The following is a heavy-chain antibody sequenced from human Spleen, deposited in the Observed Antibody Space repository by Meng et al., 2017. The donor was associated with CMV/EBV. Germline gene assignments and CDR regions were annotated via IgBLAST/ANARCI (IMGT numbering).Heavy chain of an antibody. CDR3: AKDTGALSSWWIGS. D-gene: IGHD6-13*01. J-gene: IGHJ5*02. CDR2: ITWNSGTI. CDR1: GFQFDDYA. Sequence: GGSLRLSCAASGFQFDDYAMHWVRLAPGRGLEWVSGITWNSGTIDYADSVEGRFTISRDNAKKSLYLQMNSLRADDTALYYCAKDTGALSSWWIGSWGQGTLVTVSS. V-gene: IGHV3-9*01.